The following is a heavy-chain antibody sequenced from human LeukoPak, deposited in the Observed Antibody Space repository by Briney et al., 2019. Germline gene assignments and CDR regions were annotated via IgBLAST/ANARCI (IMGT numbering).Heavy chain of an antibody. CDR1: GVTVSSYA. CDR2: ISYDGSNK. D-gene: IGHD1-26*01. J-gene: IGHJ6*02. CDR3: ARDSSLIGVGALSGMDV. V-gene: IGHV3-30*04. Sequence: PGRALRLSCVAPGVTVSSYAMYWGRAAPGKRLWWLALISYDGSNKYHADSVKGRFTISRANSKNTLYLQMNSLRAEDTAVYYCARDSSLIGVGALSGMDVWGQGTTVTVSS.